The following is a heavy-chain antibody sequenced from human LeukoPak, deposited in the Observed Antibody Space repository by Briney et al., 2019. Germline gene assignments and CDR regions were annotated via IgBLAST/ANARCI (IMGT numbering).Heavy chain of an antibody. V-gene: IGHV4-4*07. CDR3: ARHIQDYYDSSGYYRRGDAFDI. CDR1: GGSFSTYY. Sequence: SETLSLTCTVSGGSFSTYYWSWIRQPAGKGLEWIGHIYTSGSTDYNPSLKSRVTISVDTSKNQFSLKLSSVTAADTAVYYCARHIQDYYDSSGYYRRGDAFDIWGQGTMVTVSS. CDR2: IYTSGST. D-gene: IGHD3-22*01. J-gene: IGHJ3*02.